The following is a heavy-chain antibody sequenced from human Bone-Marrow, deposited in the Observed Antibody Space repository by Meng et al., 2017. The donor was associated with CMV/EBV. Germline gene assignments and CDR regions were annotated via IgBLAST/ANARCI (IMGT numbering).Heavy chain of an antibody. Sequence: KVSCKGSGYSFTSYWIGWVRQMPGKGLEWMGIIYPGGSDTRYSPSFQGQVTISADKSISTAYLQWSSLKASDTAMYYCARQEYSSSPFDYWGQGTLVSVSS. CDR1: GYSFTSYW. V-gene: IGHV5-51*01. D-gene: IGHD6-6*01. CDR2: IYPGGSDT. J-gene: IGHJ4*02. CDR3: ARQEYSSSPFDY.